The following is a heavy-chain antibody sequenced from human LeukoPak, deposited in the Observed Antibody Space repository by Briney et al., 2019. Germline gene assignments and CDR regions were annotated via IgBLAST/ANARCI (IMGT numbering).Heavy chain of an antibody. CDR3: ARVERAYYYYMDV. V-gene: IGHV1-69*04. Sequence: SVKVSCKASGGTFSSYAISWVRQAPGQGLEWMGRIIPILGIANYAQKFQGRVTITTDESTSTAYMELSSLRSEDTAVYYCARVERAYYYYMDVWGKGTTVTVSS. J-gene: IGHJ6*03. CDR2: IIPILGIA. CDR1: GGTFSSYA. D-gene: IGHD1-26*01.